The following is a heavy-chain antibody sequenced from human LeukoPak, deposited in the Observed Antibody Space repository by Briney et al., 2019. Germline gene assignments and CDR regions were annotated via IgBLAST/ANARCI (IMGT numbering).Heavy chain of an antibody. CDR3: ARGDPMIVNY. Sequence: ASVKVSCKASGYTFTSYYMHWVRQAPGQGLEWMGWMNPNSGNTGYAQKFQGRVTMTRNTSISTAYMELSSLRSEDTAVYYCARGDPMIVNYWGQGTLVTVSS. D-gene: IGHD3-22*01. CDR1: GYTFTSYY. V-gene: IGHV1-8*02. J-gene: IGHJ4*02. CDR2: MNPNSGNT.